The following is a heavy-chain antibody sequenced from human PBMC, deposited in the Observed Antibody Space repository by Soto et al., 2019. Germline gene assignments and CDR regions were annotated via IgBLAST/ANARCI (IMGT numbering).Heavy chain of an antibody. CDR3: ARCPIDHNWFDP. CDR2: IYDTGST. Sequence: AETLSLTCTVSGSDITTYYWSWLRQSPGKGLEWIGHIYDTGSTTYNPSLKSRVTISVDTSNKQFSLRLTSVTAADTAVYYCARCPIDHNWFDPWGQGTLVTVSS. D-gene: IGHD3-9*01. V-gene: IGHV4-59*01. J-gene: IGHJ5*02. CDR1: GSDITTYY.